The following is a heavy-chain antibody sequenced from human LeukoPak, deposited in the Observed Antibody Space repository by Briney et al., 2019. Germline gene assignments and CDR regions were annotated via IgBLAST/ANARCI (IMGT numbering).Heavy chain of an antibody. Sequence: GGSLRLSCAASGFTFSNYWMSWVRQAPGKGLEWVAIIKPDGSEKYYADSVKGRFTISRDNAKNSLFLQMNSLRAEDTAVYYCARAVEMATISFGYWGQGTLVTVSS. D-gene: IGHD5-24*01. CDR2: IKPDGSEK. J-gene: IGHJ4*02. V-gene: IGHV3-7*01. CDR3: ARAVEMATISFGY. CDR1: GFTFSNYW.